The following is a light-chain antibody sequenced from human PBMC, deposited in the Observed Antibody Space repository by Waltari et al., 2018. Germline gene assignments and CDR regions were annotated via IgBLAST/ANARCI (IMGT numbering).Light chain of an antibody. CDR3: QQYRMFYT. CDR2: KAS. Sequence: DIQMTQSPSSLSASVDVRVTITCRASQTISSWLDWSQQKQGKAPKLLIYKASSLESGVPSRFSGSGARTESARTISRLQPDDGAAYCSQQYRMFYTLGQGTTVE. J-gene: IGKJ1*01. CDR1: QTISSW. V-gene: IGKV1-5*03.